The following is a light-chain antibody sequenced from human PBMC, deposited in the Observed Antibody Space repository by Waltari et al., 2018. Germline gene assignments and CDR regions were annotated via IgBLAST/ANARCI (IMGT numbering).Light chain of an antibody. CDR2: GAS. Sequence: DIVLTHSPGTLSLSPGERPTLSCRARQSLSRALAWYQQKPGQAPRPLIYGASSRATGIPDRFSGSGYEADFSLTITRLEPEDFAVYYCQHYVRLPGTFGQGTKVDI. CDR1: QSLSRA. V-gene: IGKV3-20*01. J-gene: IGKJ1*01. CDR3: QHYVRLPGT.